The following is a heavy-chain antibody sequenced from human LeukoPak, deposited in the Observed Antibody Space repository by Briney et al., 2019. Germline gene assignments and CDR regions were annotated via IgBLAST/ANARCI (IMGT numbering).Heavy chain of an antibody. CDR1: GFTFRSYS. V-gene: IGHV3-21*01. J-gene: IGHJ4*02. CDR2: ISSSSSYI. Sequence: GGSLRLSXAASGFTFRSYSMNWVRQAPGKGLEWVSSISSSSSYIYYADSVKGRFTISRDNAKNSLYLQMNSLRAEDTAVYYCARDQGYYDSSGPIDYWGQGTLVTVSS. CDR3: ARDQGYYDSSGPIDY. D-gene: IGHD3-22*01.